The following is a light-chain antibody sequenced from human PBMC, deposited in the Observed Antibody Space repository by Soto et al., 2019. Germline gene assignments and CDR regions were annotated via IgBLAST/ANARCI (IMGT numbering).Light chain of an antibody. CDR3: QQYNSYSQT. CDR1: QSISSW. V-gene: IGKV1-5*03. CDR2: TAS. Sequence: DIQMTQSPSTLSASVGDRVTITCRASQSISSWLAWYQQKPGKAPKLLIYTASNLESGVPSRFSGSGSGTEFTLTISSLQPDDFATYYCQQYNSYSQTFGQGTKLEIK. J-gene: IGKJ2*01.